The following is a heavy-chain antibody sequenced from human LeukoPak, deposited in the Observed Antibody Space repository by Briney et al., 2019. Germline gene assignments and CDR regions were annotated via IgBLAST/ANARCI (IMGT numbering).Heavy chain of an antibody. CDR2: IIPTFGTA. CDR3: ARVPIVATDVPYGMDV. D-gene: IGHD5-12*01. Sequence: GASVKVSCKASGYTFTGYYMHWVRQAPGQGLEWMGGIIPTFGTANYAQKFQGRVTITADESTSTAYMELSSLRSEDTAVYYCARVPIVATDVPYGMDVWGQGTTVTVSS. J-gene: IGHJ6*02. CDR1: GYTFTGYY. V-gene: IGHV1-69*13.